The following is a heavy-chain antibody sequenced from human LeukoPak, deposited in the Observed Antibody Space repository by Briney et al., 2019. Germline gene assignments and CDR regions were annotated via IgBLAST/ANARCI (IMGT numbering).Heavy chain of an antibody. CDR3: ARGNGSYYWRGHFDY. V-gene: IGHV3-30*03. CDR1: GFTFSSYW. J-gene: IGHJ4*02. D-gene: IGHD1-26*01. CDR2: ISYDGSNK. Sequence: PGGSLRLSCAASGFTFSSYWMSWVRQAPGKGLEWVAVISYDGSNKYYADSVEGRFTISRDNSKNTLYLQMNSLRAEDTAVYYCARGNGSYYWRGHFDYWGQGTLVTVSS.